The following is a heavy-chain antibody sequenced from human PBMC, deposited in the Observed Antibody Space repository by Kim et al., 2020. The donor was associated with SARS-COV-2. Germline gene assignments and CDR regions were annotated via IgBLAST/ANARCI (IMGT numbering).Heavy chain of an antibody. V-gene: IGHV1-2*02. J-gene: IGHJ4*02. D-gene: IGHD1-26*01. Sequence: YAQKFLGRVTMTRDTSISTAYMELSRLGSDDTAVYYCACSGSYYSYYFDYWGQGTLVTVSS. CDR3: ACSGSYYSYYFDY.